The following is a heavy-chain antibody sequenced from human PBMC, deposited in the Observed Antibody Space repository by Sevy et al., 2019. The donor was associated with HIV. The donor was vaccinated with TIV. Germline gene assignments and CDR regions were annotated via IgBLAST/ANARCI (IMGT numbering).Heavy chain of an antibody. J-gene: IGHJ6*02. V-gene: IGHV3-21*01. CDR3: ARDGGGYDFWSGYPDVYYYYGMDV. CDR2: ISSSSSYI. Sequence: GGSLRLSCAASGFTFSSYSMNWVRQAPGKGLEWVSSISSSSSYIYYADSGKGRFTISRDNAKNSLYLQMNSLRAEDTAVYYCARDGGGYDFWSGYPDVYYYYGMDVWGQGTTVTVSS. D-gene: IGHD3-3*01. CDR1: GFTFSSYS.